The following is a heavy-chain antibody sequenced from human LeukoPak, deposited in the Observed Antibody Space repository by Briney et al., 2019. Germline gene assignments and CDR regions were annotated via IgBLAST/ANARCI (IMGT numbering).Heavy chain of an antibody. Sequence: PSETLSLTCAVYGGSFSGYYWSWIRQPPGKGLEWIGEINHSGSTNYNPSLKSRVTISVDTPKNQFSLKLSSVTAADTAVYYCARDRHQLRRPYYFDYWGQGTLVTVSS. J-gene: IGHJ4*02. CDR2: INHSGST. CDR1: GGSFSGYY. CDR3: ARDRHQLRRPYYFDY. D-gene: IGHD2-2*01. V-gene: IGHV4-34*01.